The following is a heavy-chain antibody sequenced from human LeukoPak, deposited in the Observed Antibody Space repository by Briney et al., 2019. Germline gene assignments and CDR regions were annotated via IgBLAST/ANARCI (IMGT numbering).Heavy chain of an antibody. D-gene: IGHD6-13*01. J-gene: IGHJ3*02. V-gene: IGHV1-69*06. CDR2: IIPIFGTA. CDR3: ARDLANSSSWYNAFDI. Sequence: SVKVSCKASGGTFSSYAISWVRQAPGQGLEWMGGIIPIFGTANYAQKFQGRVTITADKSTSTAYMELSSLRSEDTAVYYCARDLANSSSWYNAFDIWGQGTMVTVSS. CDR1: GGTFSSYA.